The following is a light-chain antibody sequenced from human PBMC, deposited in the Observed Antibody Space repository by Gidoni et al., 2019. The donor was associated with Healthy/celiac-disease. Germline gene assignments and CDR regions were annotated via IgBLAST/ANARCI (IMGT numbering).Light chain of an antibody. V-gene: IGLV2-14*04. CDR3: SSYTSSSTLGV. CDR2: DVS. J-gene: IGLJ2*01. CDR1: SSDVGGYNY. Sequence: APGQSITISCTGTSSDVGGYNYVSWHQQHPGKAPKLMIYDVSNRPSGVSNRFSGSKSGNTASLTISGLQAEDEADYYCSSYTSSSTLGVFGGGTKLTVL.